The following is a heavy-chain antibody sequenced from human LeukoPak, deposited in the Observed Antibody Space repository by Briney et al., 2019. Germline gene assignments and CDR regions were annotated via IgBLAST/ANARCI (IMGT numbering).Heavy chain of an antibody. D-gene: IGHD3-9*01. CDR2: ISSSGSTI. CDR3: ARQRGDILTGYYMPRGFDY. J-gene: IGHJ4*02. Sequence: GGSLRLSCAASGFTFSSYGMSWVRQAPGKGLEWVSYISSSGSTIYYADSVKGRFTISRDNAKNSLYLQMNSLRAEDTAVYYCARQRGDILTGYYMPRGFDYWGQGTLVTASS. V-gene: IGHV3-48*04. CDR1: GFTFSSYG.